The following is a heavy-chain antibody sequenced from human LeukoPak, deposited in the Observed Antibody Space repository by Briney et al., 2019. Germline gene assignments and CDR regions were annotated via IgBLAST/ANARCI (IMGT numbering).Heavy chain of an antibody. CDR1: GFPFNVHT. D-gene: IGHD1-26*01. J-gene: IGHJ4*02. Sequence: GGSLRLPCVASGFPFNVHTMSWVRQAPGKGLDWVASMREDGREIHYVDSVKGRFTISRDNPKNSLYLQMNSLRAEDTAVYYCARGGATRGRFENWGQGTLVTVSS. CDR3: ARGGATRGRFEN. CDR2: MREDGREI. V-gene: IGHV3-7*01.